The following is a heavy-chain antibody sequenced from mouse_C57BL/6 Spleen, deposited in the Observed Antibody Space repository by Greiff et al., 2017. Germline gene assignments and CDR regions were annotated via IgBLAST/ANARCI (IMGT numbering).Heavy chain of an antibody. V-gene: IGHV1-26*01. CDR1: GYTFTDYY. Sequence: VQLHQSGPELVKPGASVKISCKASGYTFTDYYMNWVKQSHGKSLEWIGDINPNNGGTSYNQKFKGKATLTVDKSSSTAYMELRSLTSEDSAVYYCARRDYSNYFDVWGTGTTVTVSS. CDR2: INPNNGGT. J-gene: IGHJ1*03. D-gene: IGHD2-5*01. CDR3: ARRDYSNYFDV.